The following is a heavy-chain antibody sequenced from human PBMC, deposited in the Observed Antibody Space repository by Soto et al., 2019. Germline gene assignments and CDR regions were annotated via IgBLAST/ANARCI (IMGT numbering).Heavy chain of an antibody. D-gene: IGHD3-10*01. CDR2: IYYSGST. CDR1: GGSISSGGYY. Sequence: SETLSLTCTVSGGSISSGGYYWSWSRQHPGKGLEWIGYIYYSGSTYYNPSLKSRVTISVDTSKNQFSLKLSSVTAADTAVYYCARGEDGSGSYYNPVSAFDPWGQGTLVTVSS. J-gene: IGHJ5*02. CDR3: ARGEDGSGSYYNPVSAFDP. V-gene: IGHV4-31*03.